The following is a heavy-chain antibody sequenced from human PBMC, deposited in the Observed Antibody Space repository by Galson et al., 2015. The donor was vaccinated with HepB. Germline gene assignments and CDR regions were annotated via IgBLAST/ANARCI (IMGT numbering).Heavy chain of an antibody. V-gene: IGHV5-51*03. CDR2: IYPDDSDT. D-gene: IGHD2-15*01. CDR1: GYSFTTYW. CDR3: AGLISRRLYCSGPRCPFDY. Sequence: QSGAEVKKPGESLKISCKASGYSFTTYWIGWVRQMPGKGLEWMGIIYPDDSDTKYSPSFQGQVTISADKSITTAYLQWSSLRASDTAMYFCAGLISRRLYCSGPRCPFDYWGQGTLVTVSS. J-gene: IGHJ4*02.